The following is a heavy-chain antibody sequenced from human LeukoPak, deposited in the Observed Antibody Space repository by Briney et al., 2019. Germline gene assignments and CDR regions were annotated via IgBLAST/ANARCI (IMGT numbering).Heavy chain of an antibody. D-gene: IGHD3-16*01. CDR1: GGSISSYY. J-gene: IGHJ5*02. V-gene: IGHV4-59*01. CDR2: IYYSGST. Sequence: TSETLSLTCTVSGGSISSYYWSWIRQPPGKGLEWIGYIYYSGSTNYNPSLKSRVTISVDTSKNQFSLKLSSVTAADTAVYYCARVRLWWFDPWGQGTLVTVSS. CDR3: ARVRLWWFDP.